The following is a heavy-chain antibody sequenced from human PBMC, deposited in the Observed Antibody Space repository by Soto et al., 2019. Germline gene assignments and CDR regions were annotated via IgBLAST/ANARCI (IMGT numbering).Heavy chain of an antibody. V-gene: IGHV1-3*01. CDR3: ARVLSPGYSSSWYNAFDI. CDR1: GYTFTSYA. CDR2: TNAGNGNT. Sequence: ASVKVSCKASGYTFTSYAMHWVRQAPGQRLEWMGWTNAGNGNTKYSQKFQGRVTITRDTSASTAYMELSSLRSEDTAVYYCARVLSPGYSSSWYNAFDIWGQGTMVTVSS. J-gene: IGHJ3*02. D-gene: IGHD6-13*01.